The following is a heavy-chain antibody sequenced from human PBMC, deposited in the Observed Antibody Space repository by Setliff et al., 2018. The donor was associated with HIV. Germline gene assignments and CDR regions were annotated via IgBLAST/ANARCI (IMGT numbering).Heavy chain of an antibody. CDR2: ISPYNGHT. J-gene: IGHJ4*02. CDR3: ARTDYGGNSGGYYFDY. CDR1: GYTFTTYD. D-gene: IGHD4-17*01. V-gene: IGHV1-18*01. Sequence: GASVKVSCKASGYTFTTYDITWVRQAPGQGLEWLGWISPYNGHTNFAQKFQGRVTMTTDTATSTAYMEVRSLRSDDTAVYYCARTDYGGNSGGYYFDYWGQGSLVTVSS.